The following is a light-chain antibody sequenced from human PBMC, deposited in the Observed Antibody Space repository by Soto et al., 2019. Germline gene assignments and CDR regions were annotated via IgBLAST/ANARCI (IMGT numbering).Light chain of an antibody. CDR3: QLWGSSLEV. Sequence: SYELTQPLSVSVALGQTATLTCGGNNIGSYNVHWYQQKPGQAPVLVIYRESNRPSGIPERFSGSNSGNTATLTISRAQPGDEADYFCQLWGSSLEVFGTGTKVTVL. CDR1: NIGSYN. CDR2: RES. V-gene: IGLV3-9*01. J-gene: IGLJ1*01.